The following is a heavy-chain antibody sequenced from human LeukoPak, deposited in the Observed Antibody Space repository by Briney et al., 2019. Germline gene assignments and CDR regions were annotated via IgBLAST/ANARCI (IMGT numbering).Heavy chain of an antibody. CDR2: ISSSGSTM. CDR3: ATRHCSIAACRASSYKCMDD. V-gene: IGHV3-11*04. D-gene: IGHD2-2*01. J-gene: IGHJ6*04. Sequence: PGGSLRLSCTASGFTFGDYAMSWFRQAPGKGLEWVSYISSSGSTMYYADSVKGRFTISRDHAKNSLYLQMNSLRAEDTAVYHCATRHCSIAACRASSYKCMDDWGKGTTVTVSS. CDR1: GFTFGDYA.